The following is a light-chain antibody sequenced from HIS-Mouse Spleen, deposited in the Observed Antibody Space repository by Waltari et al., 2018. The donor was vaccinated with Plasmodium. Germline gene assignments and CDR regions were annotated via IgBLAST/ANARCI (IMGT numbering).Light chain of an antibody. V-gene: IGLV2-11*01. CDR3: CSYAGSYTLV. Sequence: ISCTGTSSDVGGYNYVSWYQQHPGKAPKLMIYDVSKRPSGVPDRFSGSKSGNTASLTISGLQAEDEADYYCCSYAGSYTLVFGGGTKLTVL. CDR2: DVS. CDR1: SSDVGGYNY. J-gene: IGLJ2*01.